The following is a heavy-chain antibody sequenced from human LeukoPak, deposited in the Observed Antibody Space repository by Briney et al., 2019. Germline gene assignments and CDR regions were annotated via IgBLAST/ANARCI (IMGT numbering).Heavy chain of an antibody. D-gene: IGHD3-10*01. V-gene: IGHV3-74*01. CDR2: MNSDGSST. J-gene: IGHJ6*02. CDR3: ARDPGDSYGVDV. Sequence: GGSLRLSCAASDFTFSGYWMHWVRQAPGKGLVWVSRMNSDGSSTSYADSVKGRFTISRDNAKNTLYLQMNRLRAEDTAVYYCARDPGDSYGVDVWGQGTTVTVSS. CDR1: DFTFSGYW.